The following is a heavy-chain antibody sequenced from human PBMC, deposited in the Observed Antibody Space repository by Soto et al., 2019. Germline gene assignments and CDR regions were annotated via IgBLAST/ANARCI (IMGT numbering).Heavy chain of an antibody. CDR1: GGSISSGNFY. D-gene: IGHD2-21*02. V-gene: IGHV4-30-4*01. CDR3: ARVDLVTAHNH. CDR2: VYYTGSA. J-gene: IGHJ5*02. Sequence: LSLTCTFSGGSISSGNFYWSWIRRPPGKGLEWIGYVYYTGSAYYTPSFKSRVTISIDTSKTEFSVNVTSVTAADTAVDYCARVDLVTAHNHWGQGSPVTV.